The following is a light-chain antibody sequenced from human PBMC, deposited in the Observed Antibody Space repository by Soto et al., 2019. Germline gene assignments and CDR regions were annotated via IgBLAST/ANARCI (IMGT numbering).Light chain of an antibody. J-gene: IGKJ1*01. CDR2: AAS. CDR1: QTISSW. CDR3: QQYNSYSPT. Sequence: DIQMTQSPSSLSASVEDRVIITCRASQTISSWLAWYQQKPGKAPKLLIYAASSLQSGVPSRFSGSGSETEFTLTISGLQPGDSATYYCQQYNSYSPTFGQGTTVDIK. V-gene: IGKV1-5*01.